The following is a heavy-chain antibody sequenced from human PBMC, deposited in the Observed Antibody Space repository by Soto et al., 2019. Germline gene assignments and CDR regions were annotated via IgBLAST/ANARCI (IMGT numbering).Heavy chain of an antibody. D-gene: IGHD3-22*01. J-gene: IGHJ4*02. CDR3: ARDQYYYDSSGYYYGAGFDY. CDR2: IYYSGST. Sequence: SETLSLTYAVSGGSISSGGYSWSWIRQPPGKGLEWIGYIYYSGSTYYNPSLKSRVTISVDTSKNQFSLKLSSVTAADTAVYYCARDQYYYDSSGYYYGAGFDYWGQGTLVTVSS. CDR1: GGSISSGGYS. V-gene: IGHV4-30-2*05.